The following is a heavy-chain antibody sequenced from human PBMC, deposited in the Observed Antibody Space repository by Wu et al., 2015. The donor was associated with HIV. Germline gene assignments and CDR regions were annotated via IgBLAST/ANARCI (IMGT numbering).Heavy chain of an antibody. CDR1: GGTFINFA. V-gene: IGHV1-69*12. J-gene: IGHJ6*03. D-gene: IGHD1-1*01. CDR2: IIPNFGTG. Sequence: QVQLVQSGAEVKKPGSSVKISCKASGGTFINFALSWVRQAPGQGLEWMGGIIPNFGTGNYAQKFQGRVTITADESATTAYMELSSLRSEDTAVYYCARVRLSVYRNHNSEVGPEVLYMDVWGRGTTVIVSS. CDR3: ARVRLSVYRNHNSEVGPEVLYMDV.